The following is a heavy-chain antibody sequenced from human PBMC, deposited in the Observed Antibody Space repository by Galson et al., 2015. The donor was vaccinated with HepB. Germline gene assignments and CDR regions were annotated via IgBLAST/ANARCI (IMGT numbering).Heavy chain of an antibody. Sequence: QSGAEVKKPGESLKISCTGSGYNFANYWIAWVRQKPGKGLEWMGIIYPHDSETRYNPSFQGQVTISADRSLSTAYLQWSSLKASDTAIYYCARNGVDTLADTWFDPWGQGALVTVSS. V-gene: IGHV5-51*01. J-gene: IGHJ5*02. CDR3: ARNGVDTLADTWFDP. D-gene: IGHD5-12*01. CDR2: IYPHDSET. CDR1: GYNFANYW.